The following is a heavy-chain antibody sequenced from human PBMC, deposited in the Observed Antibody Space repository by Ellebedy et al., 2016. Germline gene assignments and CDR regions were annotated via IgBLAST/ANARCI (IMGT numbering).Heavy chain of an antibody. V-gene: IGHV3-74*01. D-gene: IGHD3-10*01. CDR1: GFTVSSYW. CDR3: ARDFSYYYGSGSYLSYYGMDV. CDR2: INSDGSST. J-gene: IGHJ6*02. Sequence: GGSLRLXXAASGFTVSSYWMHWVREARGKGLVWVSRINSDGSSTSYADSVKGRFTISRDNAKNTLYLQMNSLRAEDTAVYYCARDFSYYYGSGSYLSYYGMDVWGQGTTVTVSS.